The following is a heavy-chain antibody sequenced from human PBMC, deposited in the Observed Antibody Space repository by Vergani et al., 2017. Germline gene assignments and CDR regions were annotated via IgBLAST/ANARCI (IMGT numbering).Heavy chain of an antibody. CDR2: IYYSGST. Sequence: QLQLQESGPGLVKPSETLSLTCTVSGGSISSSSYYWGWIRQPPGKGLEWIGSIYYSGSTYYNPSLKSRVTISVDTSKNQFSLKLSSVTAADTAVYYCARHVGYSYGRSMGYGMDVWGQGTTVTVSS. V-gene: IGHV4-39*01. CDR3: ARHVGYSYGRSMGYGMDV. D-gene: IGHD5-18*01. CDR1: GGSISSSSYY. J-gene: IGHJ6*02.